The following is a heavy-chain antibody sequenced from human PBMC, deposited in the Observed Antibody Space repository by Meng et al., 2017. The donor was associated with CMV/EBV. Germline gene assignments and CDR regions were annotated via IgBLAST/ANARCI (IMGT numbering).Heavy chain of an antibody. CDR3: ARDADPAMYSSSPYFDY. CDR2: ISYDGSNK. D-gene: IGHD6-6*01. V-gene: IGHV3-30*04. Sequence: GESLKISCAASGFTFSSYAMHWVRQAPGKGLEWVAVISYDGSNKYYADSVKGRFTISGDNSKNTLYLQMNSLRAEDTAVYYCARDADPAMYSSSPYFDYWGQGTLVTVSS. CDR1: GFTFSSYA. J-gene: IGHJ4*02.